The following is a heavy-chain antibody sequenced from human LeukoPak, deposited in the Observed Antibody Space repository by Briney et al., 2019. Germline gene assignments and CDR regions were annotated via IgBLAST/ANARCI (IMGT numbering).Heavy chain of an antibody. V-gene: IGHV3-48*03. J-gene: IGHJ4*02. CDR2: ISSSGSTI. D-gene: IGHD6-19*01. CDR1: GFTFSSYE. CDR3: ARDRDVVAVAGPGFFDY. Sequence: GGSLRLSCAASGFTFSSYEMNWVRQAPGKGLEWVSYISSSGSTIYYADSVKGRFTISRDNAKNSLYLQVNSLRAEDTAVYYCARDRDVVAVAGPGFFDYWGQGTLVTVSS.